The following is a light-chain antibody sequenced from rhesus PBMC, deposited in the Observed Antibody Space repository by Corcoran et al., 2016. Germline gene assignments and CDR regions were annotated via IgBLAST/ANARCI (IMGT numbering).Light chain of an antibody. Sequence: DIQMSQSPSSLSASVGDRVTITCRASQGISSYLNWYQQKPGKAPKLLIYYANSLASGVPSRFSGRGSGTDYPLTISSLQPEDFATYSCQQGNSNPLTFGGGTKVELK. V-gene: IGKV1-32*02. CDR3: QQGNSNPLT. CDR1: QGISSY. J-gene: IGKJ4*01. CDR2: YAN.